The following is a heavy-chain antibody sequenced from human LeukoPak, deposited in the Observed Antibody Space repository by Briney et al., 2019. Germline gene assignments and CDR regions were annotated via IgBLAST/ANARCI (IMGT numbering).Heavy chain of an antibody. Sequence: ASVKVSCKASGGTFSSYAISWVRQAPGQGLEWMGWINPNSGGTNYAQKFQGRVTMTRDTSISTAYMELSRLRSDDTAVYYCASLNLHYYDSSGYGWGQGTLVTASS. CDR1: GGTFSSYA. D-gene: IGHD3-22*01. V-gene: IGHV1-2*02. CDR3: ASLNLHYYDSSGYG. J-gene: IGHJ4*02. CDR2: INPNSGGT.